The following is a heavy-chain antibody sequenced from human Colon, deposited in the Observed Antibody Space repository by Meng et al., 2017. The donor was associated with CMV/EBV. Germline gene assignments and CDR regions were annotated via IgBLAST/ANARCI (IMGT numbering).Heavy chain of an antibody. CDR1: GFSIRNYA. D-gene: IGHD2-2*01. CDR3: ARLDRYQVPY. CDR2: ISYDGSKK. Sequence: GESLKISCAASGFSIRNYAMHWVRQAPGKGLEWVAAISYDGSKKHYADSVKGRLTISRDNSQNTLDLQMNSLRLEDTAVYYCARLDRYQVPYWGQGSLVTVSS. V-gene: IGHV3-30-3*01. J-gene: IGHJ4*02.